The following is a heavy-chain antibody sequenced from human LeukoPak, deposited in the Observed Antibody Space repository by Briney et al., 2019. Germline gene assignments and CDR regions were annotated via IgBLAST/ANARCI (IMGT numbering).Heavy chain of an antibody. J-gene: IGHJ3*02. D-gene: IGHD3-22*01. CDR3: AREVYDSRGYDYYGPAFDI. V-gene: IGHV3-48*03. Sequence: QPGGSLSLSCAASGFTFSTYEMSWVRQAPGKGLEWVSYISPSGSTIHYADSVKGRFPISRDNAKNSLYLQMNSLRAEETAVYYCAREVYDSRGYDYYGPAFDIWGQGTMVTVSS. CDR1: GFTFSTYE. CDR2: ISPSGSTI.